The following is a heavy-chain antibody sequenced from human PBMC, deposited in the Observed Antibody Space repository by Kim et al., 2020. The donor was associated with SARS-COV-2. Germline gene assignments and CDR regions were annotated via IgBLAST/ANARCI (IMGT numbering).Heavy chain of an antibody. CDR3: ARADIIAAAGTRYYYGMDV. CDR1: GGSFSGYY. Sequence: SETLSLTCAVYGGSFSGYYWSWIRQPPGKGLEWIGEINHSGSTNYNPSLKSRVTISVDTSKNQFSLKLSSVTDADTAVYYCARADIIAAAGTRYYYGMDVWGQGTTVTVSS. V-gene: IGHV4-34*01. D-gene: IGHD6-13*01. CDR2: INHSGST. J-gene: IGHJ6*02.